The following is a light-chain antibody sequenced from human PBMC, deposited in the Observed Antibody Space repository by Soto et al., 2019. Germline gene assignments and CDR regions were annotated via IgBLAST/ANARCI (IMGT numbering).Light chain of an antibody. CDR1: QSVSSSY. Sequence: EIVLTQSPGSLSLSPGVGATLSCWASQSVSSSYLAWYQQKPGQAPRLLIYGASARATGIPDRFSGSGSGTDFTLTISRLEPEDFAVYYCQQYGSSPRTFGQGTKVDIK. CDR3: QQYGSSPRT. V-gene: IGKV3-20*01. J-gene: IGKJ1*01. CDR2: GAS.